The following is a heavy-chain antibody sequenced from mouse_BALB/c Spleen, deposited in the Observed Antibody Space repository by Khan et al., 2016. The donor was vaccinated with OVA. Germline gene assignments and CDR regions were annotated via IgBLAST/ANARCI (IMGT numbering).Heavy chain of an antibody. V-gene: IGHV9-4*02. D-gene: IGHD2-14*01. CDR1: GYTFTTAG. Sequence: QIQLVQSGPELKKPGETVRISCKASGYTFTTAGMQWVQKMPGKGLKWIGWINTHSGVPKSAEDFKGRFVFSLETSASTAYLQITNLKNEDTATYFCARGGAAFYRNDGGAMDSWGQGTSVTGSS. CDR3: ARGGAAFYRNDGGAMDS. J-gene: IGHJ4*01. CDR2: INTHSGVP.